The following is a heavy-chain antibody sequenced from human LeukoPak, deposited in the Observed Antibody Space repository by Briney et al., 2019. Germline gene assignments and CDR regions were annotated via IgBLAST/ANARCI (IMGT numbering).Heavy chain of an antibody. D-gene: IGHD5-12*01. CDR1: GGTFSSYA. CDR2: IIPIFGTA. Sequence: ASVKVSCKASGGTFSSYAISWVRQAPGQGLEWMGGIIPIFGTANYAQKFQGRVTITADKSTSTAYMELSSLRSEDTAVYYCASIRATSGYDYDYWGQGTLVTVSS. J-gene: IGHJ4*02. V-gene: IGHV1-69*06. CDR3: ASIRATSGYDYDY.